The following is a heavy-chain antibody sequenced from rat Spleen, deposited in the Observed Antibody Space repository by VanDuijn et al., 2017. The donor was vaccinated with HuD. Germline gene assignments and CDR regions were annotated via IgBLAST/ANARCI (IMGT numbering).Heavy chain of an antibody. D-gene: IGHD1-10*01. V-gene: IGHV3-3*01. CDR1: GFSLTKYS. CDR2: INSAGSS. CDR3: ARGNNYGSFDY. Sequence: VQLKESGPGLVQPSETLSLTCTVSGFSLTKYSVSWVRQPPGKGLEWMGYINSAGSSNYNPSLKSRISITRDTSKNQFFLQLNSVTTEDTATYYGARGNNYGSFDYWGQGASVTVSS. J-gene: IGHJ4*01.